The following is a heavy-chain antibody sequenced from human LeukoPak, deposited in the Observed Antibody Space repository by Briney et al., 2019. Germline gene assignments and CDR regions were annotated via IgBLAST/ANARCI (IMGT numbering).Heavy chain of an antibody. Sequence: GGSLRLSCAASGFTFNTYPMHWVRQAPGKGLEWVAAISYDGGNKYYADSVKGRFTISRDNSKNTLYLQMKSLRAEDTAVYYCAKGGGYEAQYYYYYLDVWGKGTTVTISS. D-gene: IGHD5-12*01. V-gene: IGHV3-30*04. J-gene: IGHJ6*03. CDR2: ISYDGGNK. CDR1: GFTFNTYP. CDR3: AKGGGYEAQYYYYYLDV.